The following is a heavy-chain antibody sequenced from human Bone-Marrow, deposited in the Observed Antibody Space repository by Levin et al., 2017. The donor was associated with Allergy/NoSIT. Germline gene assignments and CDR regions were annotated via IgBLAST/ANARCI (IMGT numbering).Heavy chain of an antibody. Sequence: QTGGSLRLSCAASGFTFSASHIHWVRQASGKGLEWVGHIRNKASNYATEYGASVKGRFTISRDDSKNTAYLQMNSLKVEDTAMYYCARQDRSCHDYWGQGTLVTVSS. CDR1: GFTFSASH. J-gene: IGHJ4*02. CDR3: ARQDRSCHDY. D-gene: IGHD2-15*01. V-gene: IGHV3-73*01. CDR2: IRNKASNYAT.